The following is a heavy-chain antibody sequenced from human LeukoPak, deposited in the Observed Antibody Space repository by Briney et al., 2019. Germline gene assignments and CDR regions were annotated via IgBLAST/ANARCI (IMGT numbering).Heavy chain of an antibody. CDR2: INPSSGST. Sequence: GASVKVSCKASGYTFTGDYIHWVRQAPGQGLEWMGIINPSSGSTSYAQKFQGRVTMTRDTSTSTVYMELSSLRSEDTAIYHCARVLGAHRYGSIDHWGQGTLVTVSS. CDR1: GYTFTGDY. D-gene: IGHD5-18*01. V-gene: IGHV1-46*01. J-gene: IGHJ4*02. CDR3: ARVLGAHRYGSIDH.